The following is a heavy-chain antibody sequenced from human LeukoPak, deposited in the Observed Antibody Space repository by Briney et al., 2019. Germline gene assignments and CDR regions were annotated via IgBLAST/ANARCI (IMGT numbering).Heavy chain of an antibody. Sequence: ETLSLTCAVYGGSFSGYYWSWVRQAPGKGLEWVSAISGSGGSTYYADSVKGRFTISRDNSKNTLYLQMNSLRAEDTAVYYCAKEAHYYGSGSYYNEVIDYWGQGTLVTVSS. V-gene: IGHV3-23*01. CDR3: AKEAHYYGSGSYYNEVIDY. CDR1: GGSFSGYY. CDR2: ISGSGGST. D-gene: IGHD3-10*01. J-gene: IGHJ4*02.